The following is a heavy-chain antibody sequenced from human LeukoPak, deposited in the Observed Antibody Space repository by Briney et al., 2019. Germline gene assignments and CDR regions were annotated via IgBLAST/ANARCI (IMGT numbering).Heavy chain of an antibody. V-gene: IGHV3-23*01. CDR1: RFTFSSYF. CDR3: AKDVPGGWWYFDL. Sequence: GGSLRLSCAASRFTFSSYFMSWVRQAPGKGLEWVSVISGSGGTTYYAVSVKGRFTISRDNSKNTLYLQMNSLRAEDTAVYYCAKDVPGGWWYFDLWGRGTLVTVSS. D-gene: IGHD6-19*01. CDR2: ISGSGGTT. J-gene: IGHJ2*01.